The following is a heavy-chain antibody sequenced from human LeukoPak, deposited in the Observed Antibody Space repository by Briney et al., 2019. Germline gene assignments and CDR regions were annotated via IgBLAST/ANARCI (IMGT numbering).Heavy chain of an antibody. CDR3: ATGYYEPFAT. CDR2: ISDTGKA. Sequence: SETLSLTCSVSGASLSSYYWYWLRQTPRKGLEWIGYISDTGKAESNPSLNSRVSISLDASMKHFSLRLRSVTAADSAVYYCATGYYEPFATWGPGILVTVSS. J-gene: IGHJ5*02. D-gene: IGHD2/OR15-2a*01. V-gene: IGHV4-59*01. CDR1: GASLSSYY.